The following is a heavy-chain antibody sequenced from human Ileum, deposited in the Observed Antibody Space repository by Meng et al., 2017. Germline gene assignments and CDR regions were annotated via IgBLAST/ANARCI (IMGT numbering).Heavy chain of an antibody. D-gene: IGHD4-23*01. CDR1: GFTFSNYE. CDR2: ISGSGTDI. Sequence: GESLKISCVASGFTFSNYEINWVRQAPGKGLEYISYISGSGTDIHYADSVKGRFTVSRDNARNSVYLQMSSLRADDTAAYYCARDKAYGGIHLDYWGQATRVTVSS. J-gene: IGHJ4*02. V-gene: IGHV3-48*03. CDR3: ARDKAYGGIHLDY.